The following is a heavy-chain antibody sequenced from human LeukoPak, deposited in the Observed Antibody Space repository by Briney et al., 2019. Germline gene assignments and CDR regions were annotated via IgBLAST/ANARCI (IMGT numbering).Heavy chain of an antibody. CDR2: IKQDGSDR. Sequence: PGGSLRLSCAASGFSFSTYWMTWVRQAPGKGLEWVANIKQDGSDRNYVDSVRGRFTISRDNARNSLYLQMNSLRAEDTAVYYCARGGWSSFDPWGQGTLVTVSS. V-gene: IGHV3-7*03. CDR3: ARGGWSSFDP. CDR1: GFSFSTYW. J-gene: IGHJ5*02. D-gene: IGHD2-15*01.